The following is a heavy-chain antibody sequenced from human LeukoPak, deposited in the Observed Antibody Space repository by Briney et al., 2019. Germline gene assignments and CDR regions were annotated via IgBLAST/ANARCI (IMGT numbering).Heavy chain of an antibody. Sequence: GGSLRLSCAASGFTFSSYAMSWVRQAPGKGLEWVSAISGSGGSTYYADSVKGRFTISRDNSKNTLYLQMNGLRAEDTAVYYCAKGTGWYYYYGMDVWGQGTTVTVSS. V-gene: IGHV3-23*01. J-gene: IGHJ6*02. CDR3: AKGTGWYYYYGMDV. CDR1: GFTFSSYA. D-gene: IGHD1-14*01. CDR2: ISGSGGST.